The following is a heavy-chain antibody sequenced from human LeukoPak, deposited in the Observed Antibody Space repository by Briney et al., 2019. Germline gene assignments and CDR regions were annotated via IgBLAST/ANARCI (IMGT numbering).Heavy chain of an antibody. J-gene: IGHJ3*02. CDR3: AKANVDFWSGQAAFDI. CDR1: GFTFDDYA. D-gene: IGHD3-3*01. V-gene: IGHV3-9*03. Sequence: QPGRSLRLSCAASGFTFDDYAMHWVRQAPGKGLEWVSGISWNSGSIGYADSVKGRFAISRDNAKNSLYLQMNSLRAEDMALYYCAKANVDFWSGQAAFDIWGQGTMVTVSS. CDR2: ISWNSGSI.